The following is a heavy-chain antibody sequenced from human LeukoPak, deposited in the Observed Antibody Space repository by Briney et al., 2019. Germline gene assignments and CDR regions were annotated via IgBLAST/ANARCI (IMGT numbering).Heavy chain of an antibody. J-gene: IGHJ4*02. CDR3: ARGYCSGGSCYAFDY. CDR2: IYHSGST. V-gene: IGHV4-4*02. Sequence: LETLSLTCAVSGGSISSSNWWSWVRQPPGKGLEWIGEIYHSGSTNYNPSLKSRLTISVDKSKNQFSLKLSSVTAADTAVYYCARGYCSGGSCYAFDYWGQGTLVTVSS. CDR1: GGSISSSNW. D-gene: IGHD2-15*01.